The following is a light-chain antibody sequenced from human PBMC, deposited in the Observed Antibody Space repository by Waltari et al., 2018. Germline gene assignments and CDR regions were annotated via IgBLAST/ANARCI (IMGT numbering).Light chain of an antibody. J-gene: IGKJ1*01. CDR1: QSVNRW. Sequence: DIQMTQSPPSLSASVGDRVNITCRASQSVNRWLAWYQQKPGKAPNLLVSKASRLESGVPSRFSGSGSGTEFTLTISSLQPDDFATYFCQQINEYPWTFGLGTKVEIK. CDR3: QQINEYPWT. CDR2: KAS. V-gene: IGKV1-5*03.